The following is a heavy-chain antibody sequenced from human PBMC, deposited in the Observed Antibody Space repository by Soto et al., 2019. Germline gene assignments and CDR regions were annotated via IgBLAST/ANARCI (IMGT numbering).Heavy chain of an antibody. D-gene: IGHD1-26*01. V-gene: IGHV4-34*02. CDR3: ARLRWEQPWVFDY. J-gene: IGHJ4*02. Sequence: QVQLQKWGAGLLKPSETLSLTCAVYGGSFSGYYWSWIRQPPVKGLEWIGEINHSGGTNYNPSLKSRVTISVDTSKNQFSLKLSSVTAADTAVFYCARLRWEQPWVFDYWGQGTLVTVSS. CDR1: GGSFSGYY. CDR2: INHSGGT.